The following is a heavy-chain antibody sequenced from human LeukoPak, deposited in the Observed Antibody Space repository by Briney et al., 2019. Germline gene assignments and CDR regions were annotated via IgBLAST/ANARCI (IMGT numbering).Heavy chain of an antibody. CDR1: GYTFTSYG. V-gene: IGHV1-18*01. CDR2: ISAYNGNT. D-gene: IGHD3-9*01. J-gene: IGHJ6*03. CDR3: ARGGIPTYDILTGRSTNYYYYYMDV. Sequence: GASVKVSCKASGYTFTSYGISWVRQAPGQGLEWMGWISAYNGNTTYAQKLQGRVTMTTDTSTSTAYMELRSLRSDDTAVYYCARGGIPTYDILTGRSTNYYYYYMDVWGKGTTVTVSS.